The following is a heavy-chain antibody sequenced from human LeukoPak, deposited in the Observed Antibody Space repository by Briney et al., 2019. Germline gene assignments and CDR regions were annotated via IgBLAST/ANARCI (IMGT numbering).Heavy chain of an antibody. D-gene: IGHD2-15*01. V-gene: IGHV4-30-2*01. J-gene: IGHJ4*02. CDR2: IYHSGST. CDR1: GGSLSSGGYS. CDR3: ARALRTGRVAY. Sequence: SETLSLTCAVSGGSLSSGGYSWSWIRQPPGKGLEWIGYIYHSGSTYYNPSLKSRVTISVDRTKNQFSLKLSSVTAADTAVYYCARALRTGRVAYWGQGTLVTVSS.